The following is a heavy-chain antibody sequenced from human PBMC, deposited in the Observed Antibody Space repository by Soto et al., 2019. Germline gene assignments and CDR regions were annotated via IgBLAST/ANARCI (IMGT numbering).Heavy chain of an antibody. CDR2: IYWDDDE. CDR1: GFSLTTTGGG. CDR3: APSMTTVTCCFDP. V-gene: IGHV2-5*02. D-gene: IGHD4-17*01. J-gene: IGHJ5*02. Sequence: QITLKESGPTLVKPTQTLTLTCNFTGFSLTTTGGGVGWIRQPPGKALEWLALIYWDDDERYSPSLKSTLTITKDSCKSPVVPTMATMQPAGTPTYFCAPSMTTVTCCFDPWGEGALGTASA.